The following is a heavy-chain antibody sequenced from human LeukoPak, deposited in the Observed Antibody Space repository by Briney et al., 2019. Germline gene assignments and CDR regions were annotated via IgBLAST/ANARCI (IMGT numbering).Heavy chain of an antibody. Sequence: PSETLSLTCTVSGGSVSSNMYYWNWIRQPPGKGLEWSGYIYYSGSTNYNPSLKSRVTISVDTSQNQFSLKLTSLTAPHTAVYYCAREDSRGYLGYWGQGTLVSVSS. D-gene: IGHD3-22*01. J-gene: IGHJ4*02. CDR1: GGSVSSNMYY. V-gene: IGHV4-61*01. CDR3: AREDSRGYLGY. CDR2: IYYSGST.